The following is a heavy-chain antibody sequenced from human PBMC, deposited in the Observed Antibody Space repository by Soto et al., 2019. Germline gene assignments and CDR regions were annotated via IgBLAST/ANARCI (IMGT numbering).Heavy chain of an antibody. V-gene: IGHV3-30-3*01. CDR3: ARAIAVAGTSLKWFDP. Sequence: QVQLVESGGGVVQPGRSLRLSCAASGFTFSSYVMHWVRQAPGKGLEWVAVISYDGSDKYYADSVKGRFTISRDNSKNTLYLQMNSPRTEDTAVYYCARAIAVAGTSLKWFDPWGQGTLVTVSS. CDR1: GFTFSSYV. J-gene: IGHJ5*02. CDR2: ISYDGSDK. D-gene: IGHD6-19*01.